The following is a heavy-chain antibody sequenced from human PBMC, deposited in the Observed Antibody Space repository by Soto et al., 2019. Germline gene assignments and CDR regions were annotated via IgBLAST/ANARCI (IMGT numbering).Heavy chain of an antibody. V-gene: IGHV3-33*01. CDR3: ARPYQLIPYLDY. D-gene: IGHD2-2*01. J-gene: IGHJ4*01. CDR1: GFTFSSNG. CDR2: IWYDGSNK. Sequence: LRLSCAAPGFTFSSNGMHRVRQAPGKGLGWVAVIWYDGSNKYYADSVKGRFTISRDNSKNTLYLQMNSLRAEDSAVYYCARPYQLIPYLDYWGQGTLLTVSS.